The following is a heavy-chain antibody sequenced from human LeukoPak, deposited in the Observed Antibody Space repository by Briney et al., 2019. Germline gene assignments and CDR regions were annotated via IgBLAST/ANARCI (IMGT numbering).Heavy chain of an antibody. D-gene: IGHD5-24*01. V-gene: IGHV3-7*04. CDR3: AVDKGYNHFDP. CDR1: GFTFRNFW. CDR2: MNEEGSVK. J-gene: IGHJ5*02. Sequence: GGTLRLSCVASGFTFRNFWMSWVRQAPGKGLEWLANMNEEGSVKNHVDSVKGRFTISRDNAKNIVYLQLNSLRVEDTAVYYCAVDKGYNHFDPWGQGTLVSVSA.